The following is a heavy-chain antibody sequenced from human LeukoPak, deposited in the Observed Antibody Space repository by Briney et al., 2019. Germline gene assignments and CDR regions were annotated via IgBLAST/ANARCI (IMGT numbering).Heavy chain of an antibody. J-gene: IGHJ4*02. Sequence: GGSLRLSCVASGFSFTWFSMSWVRRAPGKGLEWVSSLSYTESYRYYADSVRGRFTISRDNAKISLYLQMDSLKVEDTAVYHCVAAHYSGGWHYFDYWGQGALVTVS. V-gene: IGHV3-21*01. CDR3: VAAHYSGGWHYFDY. D-gene: IGHD4-23*01. CDR2: LSYTESYR. CDR1: GFSFTWFS.